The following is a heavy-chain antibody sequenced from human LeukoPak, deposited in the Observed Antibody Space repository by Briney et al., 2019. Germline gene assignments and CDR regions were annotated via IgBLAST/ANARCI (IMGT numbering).Heavy chain of an antibody. CDR2: IYYSGST. V-gene: IGHV4-59*01. CDR1: GGSINSFY. CDR3: ARSYYDGLTGYYHYFDY. D-gene: IGHD3-9*01. J-gene: IGHJ4*02. Sequence: SETLSLTCTVSGGSINSFYWSWIRQPPGKGLEWIGYIYYSGSTKYNPSLKSRVTISIDTSKNQFPLKLSSVTAADTAVYYCARSYYDGLTGYYHYFDYWGQGTLVTVSS.